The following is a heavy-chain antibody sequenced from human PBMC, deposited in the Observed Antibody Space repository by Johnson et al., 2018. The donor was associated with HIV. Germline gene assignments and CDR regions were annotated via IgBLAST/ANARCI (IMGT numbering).Heavy chain of an antibody. D-gene: IGHD3-3*01. J-gene: IGHJ3*02. CDR3: ARDARIGARDYDFWSADAFDI. V-gene: IGHV3-11*04. CDR2: ISSSGSSI. CDR1: GFTFSDYY. Sequence: QVQLVESGGGVVQPGRSLRLSCAASGFTFSDYYMSWIRQAPGKGLEWVSFISSSGSSIYYADSVKGRFTVSRDNTKKSLYLQMNSLRADDTAVYYCARDARIGARDYDFWSADAFDIWGQGTMVTVSS.